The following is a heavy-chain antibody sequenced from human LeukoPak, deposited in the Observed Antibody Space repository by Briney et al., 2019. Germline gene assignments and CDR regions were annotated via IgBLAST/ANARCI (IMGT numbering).Heavy chain of an antibody. Sequence: GGSLRLSCAASGLTFRNYGMHWVRQAPGKGLEWVAIISYDGSNKYYADSVKGRFTISKDNSQNTLYLQMNSLRAEDTAVYYCASHRGDCATGYFDYWGQGTLVTVSS. CDR2: ISYDGSNK. J-gene: IGHJ4*02. CDR1: GLTFRNYG. V-gene: IGHV3-30*03. D-gene: IGHD1-1*01. CDR3: ASHRGDCATGYFDY.